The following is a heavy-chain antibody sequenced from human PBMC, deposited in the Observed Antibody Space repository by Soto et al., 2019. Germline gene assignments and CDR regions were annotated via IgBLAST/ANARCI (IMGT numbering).Heavy chain of an antibody. CDR1: GYTFTSYY. CDR3: ARAGEADYYYCYGMDV. Sequence: QVQLVQSGAEVKKPGASVKVSCKASGYTFTSYYMHWVRQAPGQGLEWMGIINPSGGSTSYAQKFQGRVTMTRDTSTSTVYMELSSLRSEDTAVYYCARAGEADYYYCYGMDVWGQGTTVTVSS. D-gene: IGHD2-21*01. V-gene: IGHV1-46*01. J-gene: IGHJ6*02. CDR2: INPSGGST.